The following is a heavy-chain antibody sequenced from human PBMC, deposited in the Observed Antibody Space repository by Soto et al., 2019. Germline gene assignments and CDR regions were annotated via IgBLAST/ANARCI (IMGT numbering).Heavy chain of an antibody. CDR2: IYYSGST. CDR1: GGKIINRGYY. J-gene: IGHJ6*02. CDR3: ARDRHDILTGYDWDYYYGMDV. D-gene: IGHD3-9*01. Sequence: PLSHPCTVSGGKIINRGYYRILNQQHPGRGREWMGYIYYSGSTYYNPSLKSRVTISVDTSKNQFSLKLSSVTAADTAVYYCARDRHDILTGYDWDYYYGMDVWGQGTTVTGSS. V-gene: IGHV4-31*03.